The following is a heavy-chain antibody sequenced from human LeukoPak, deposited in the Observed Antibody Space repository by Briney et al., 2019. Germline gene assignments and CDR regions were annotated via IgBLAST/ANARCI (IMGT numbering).Heavy chain of an antibody. CDR3: ARGVYGIQLWFGYFDY. J-gene: IGHJ4*02. Sequence: PSETLSLTCTVSGGSISSSSYYWGWIRQPPGKGLEWIGSIYYSGSTYYNPSLKSRVTISVDTSKNQFSLKLSSVTAADTAVYYCARGVYGIQLWFGYFDYWGQGTLVTVSS. CDR2: IYYSGST. CDR1: GGSISSSSYY. D-gene: IGHD5-18*01. V-gene: IGHV4-39*07.